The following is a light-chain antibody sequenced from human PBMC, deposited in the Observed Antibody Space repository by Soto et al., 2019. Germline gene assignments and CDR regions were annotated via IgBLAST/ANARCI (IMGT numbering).Light chain of an antibody. CDR1: SSNIGSNT. J-gene: IGLJ2*01. CDR3: AAWDDSLNGQVV. Sequence: QSVLTQPPSASRTPGQRVTISCSGTSSNIGSNTVSWYQQVPGTAPKLLIYSNYQRPSGVPDRFSGSKSGTSASLAISGLQSEDEAAYYCAAWDDSLNGQVVFGGGTKLTVL. V-gene: IGLV1-44*01. CDR2: SNY.